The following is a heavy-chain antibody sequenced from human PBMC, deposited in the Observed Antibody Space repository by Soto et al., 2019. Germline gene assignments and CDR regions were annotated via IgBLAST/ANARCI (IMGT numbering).Heavy chain of an antibody. D-gene: IGHD6-6*01. Sequence: PGGSLRLSSEDSGLLFRNFGMPWFRQAPGKGLEWVEGVWYDGSNGVAADSVKGRFTISRDNSKNTLYLQMTSLRAEDTAVYYCARDPRTARASAMDVWGQGTTVTV. CDR3: ARDPRTARASAMDV. CDR2: VWYDGSNG. V-gene: IGHV3-33*01. J-gene: IGHJ6*02. CDR1: GLLFRNFG.